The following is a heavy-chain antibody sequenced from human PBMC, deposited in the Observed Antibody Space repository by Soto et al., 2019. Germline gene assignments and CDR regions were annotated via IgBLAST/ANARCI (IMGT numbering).Heavy chain of an antibody. CDR3: VRQTKYCTGRRCSLPLDY. V-gene: IGHV4-59*08. CDR2: LYPGGST. Sequence: PSETLSLTCTVSGGSISNYYWNWIRQPPGKALEWIGYLYPGGSTNYNPSLKSRLTMSVDTSKNQFSLKLSSVTAADTALYYCVRQTKYCTGRRCSLPLDYWGQGTLVTVSS. J-gene: IGHJ4*02. CDR1: GGSISNYY. D-gene: IGHD2-15*01.